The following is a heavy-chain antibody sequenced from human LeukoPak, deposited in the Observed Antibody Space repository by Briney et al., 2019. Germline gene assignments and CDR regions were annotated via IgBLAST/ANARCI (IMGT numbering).Heavy chain of an antibody. CDR3: ARDLIPAAPEPNDY. CDR2: IIPILGIA. Sequence: SVKVSCKASGGTFSSYAISWVRQAPGQGLERMGRIIPILGIANYAQKFQGRVTITADKSTSTAYMELSSLRSEDTAVYYCARDLIPAAPEPNDYWGQGTLVTVSS. J-gene: IGHJ4*02. V-gene: IGHV1-69*04. D-gene: IGHD6-13*01. CDR1: GGTFSSYA.